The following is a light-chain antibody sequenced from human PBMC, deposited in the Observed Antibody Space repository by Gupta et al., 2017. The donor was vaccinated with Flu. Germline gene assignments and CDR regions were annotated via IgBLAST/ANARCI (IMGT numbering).Light chain of an antibody. CDR3: QRYDDSPT. J-gene: IGKJ4*01. CDR2: DAS. Sequence: PGGRATLACRASHSVSSSVAWYQQTPGPAPRLLIYDASTTATGIPPRFSGGGSRTEFTLTSSSVHAEDVAVYCCQRYDDSPTFGGGTTVEIK. CDR1: HSVSSS. V-gene: IGKV3-15*01.